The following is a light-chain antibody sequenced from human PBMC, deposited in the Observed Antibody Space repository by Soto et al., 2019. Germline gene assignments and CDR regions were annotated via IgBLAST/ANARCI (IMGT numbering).Light chain of an antibody. CDR2: QTS. CDR1: QYINTR. V-gene: IGKV3-11*01. Sequence: EIVLTQSPATLSSFPGDRVTLSCRASQYINTRLAWYQHRPGQAPRLLIYQTSIRAAGIPARFSGSGSGTDFTLTISSLEPDDFAVYYCQQRADWPITFGQGTRLENK. J-gene: IGKJ5*01. CDR3: QQRADWPIT.